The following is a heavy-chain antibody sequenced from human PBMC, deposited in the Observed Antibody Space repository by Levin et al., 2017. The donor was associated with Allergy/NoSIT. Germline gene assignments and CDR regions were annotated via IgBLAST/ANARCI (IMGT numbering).Heavy chain of an antibody. Sequence: PGGSLRLSCAASGFTFDDYAMHWVRQAPGKGLEWVSGISWNSGSIGYADSVKGRFTISRDNAKNSLYLQMNSLRAEDTALYYCATGVRTPYGTSWGQGTLVAVSS. CDR2: ISWNSGSI. V-gene: IGHV3-9*01. D-gene: IGHD2-2*01. J-gene: IGHJ4*02. CDR3: ATGVRTPYGTS. CDR1: GFTFDDYA.